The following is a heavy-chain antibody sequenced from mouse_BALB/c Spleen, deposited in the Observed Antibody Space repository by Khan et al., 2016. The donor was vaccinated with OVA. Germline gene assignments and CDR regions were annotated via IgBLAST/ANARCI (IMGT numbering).Heavy chain of an antibody. CDR1: GYTFTSYW. D-gene: IGHD2-2*01. CDR2: IDPSDSET. Sequence: HVQLQQSGAELVRPGASVKLSCKASGYTFTSYWMNWVKQRPGHGLEWIGRIDPSDSETHYNQMFKDKATLTVDKSSGTAYLQLSSLTSEDSAVYYCTRREKYGYDPSWFAYWGQGTLVTVSA. CDR3: TRREKYGYDPSWFAY. V-gene: IGHV1-61*01. J-gene: IGHJ3*01.